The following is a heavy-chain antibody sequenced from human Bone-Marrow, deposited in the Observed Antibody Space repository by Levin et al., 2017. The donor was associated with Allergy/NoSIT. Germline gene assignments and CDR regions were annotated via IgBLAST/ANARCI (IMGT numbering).Heavy chain of an antibody. D-gene: IGHD2-2*01. V-gene: IGHV4-30-4*01. CDR3: ARWFCSSTSCRQFDY. CDR1: GGSISSGDYY. J-gene: IGHJ4*02. Sequence: SQTLSLTCTVPGGSISSGDYYWSWIRQPPGKCLEWIGYMYYSGSTYYNPSLKSRVTISIDRSKNQFSLKVSSWTATDTAVYYCARWFCSSTSCRQFDYWGQGTLVTVSS. CDR2: MYYSGST.